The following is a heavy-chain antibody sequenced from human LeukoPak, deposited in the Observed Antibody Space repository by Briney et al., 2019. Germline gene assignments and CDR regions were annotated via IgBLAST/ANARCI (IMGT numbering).Heavy chain of an antibody. CDR1: GFTFNNHG. Sequence: GGSLRLSCAASGFTFNNHGMNWVRQAPGKGLEWVSSIRSSSTYIYYADSVKGRFTISRDNAKNSLYLQMNSLRAEDTAVYYCARDYGDRCFDYWGQGTLVTVSS. CDR2: IRSSSTYI. J-gene: IGHJ4*02. CDR3: ARDYGDRCFDY. V-gene: IGHV3-21*01. D-gene: IGHD4-17*01.